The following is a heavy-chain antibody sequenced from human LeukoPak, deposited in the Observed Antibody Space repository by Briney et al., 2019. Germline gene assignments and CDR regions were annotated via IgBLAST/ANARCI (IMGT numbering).Heavy chain of an antibody. Sequence: GGSLRLSCAASGFTFSSYAMHWVRQAPGKGLEWGAFISYDGSKKTYTDSVKGRFTISRDNSQNTLYLQMNSLRAEDTAVYYGAKDLSEKYTSDYWGQGTLVTVSS. J-gene: IGHJ4*02. CDR3: AKDLSEKYTSDY. D-gene: IGHD1-26*01. V-gene: IGHV3-30*04. CDR2: ISYDGSKK. CDR1: GFTFSSYA.